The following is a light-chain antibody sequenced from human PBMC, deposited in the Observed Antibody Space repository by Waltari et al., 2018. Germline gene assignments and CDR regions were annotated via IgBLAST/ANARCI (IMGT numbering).Light chain of an antibody. CDR3: QQYNNWPPIT. CDR2: DAS. Sequence: EVVMTQSPATLSVSPGERATLPCRASQSVGTHLAWYQQKPGQAPRLLIDDASTRATGIPVRFSGSGSGTEFTLTISSLQSEDFAVYYCQQYNNWPPITFGQGTRLEIK. V-gene: IGKV3D-15*01. CDR1: QSVGTH. J-gene: IGKJ5*01.